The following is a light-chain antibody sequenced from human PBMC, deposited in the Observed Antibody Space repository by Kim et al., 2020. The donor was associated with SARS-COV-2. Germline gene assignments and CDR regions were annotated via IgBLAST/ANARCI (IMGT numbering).Light chain of an antibody. CDR3: NSRDTNDNVV. V-gene: IGLV3-19*01. Sequence: SELPQDPAVSVALGQTVRITCQGDSLRSYYATWYQQKPGQAPILVIYGKNNRPSGIPDRFSGSSSGNTASLTITGTQAGDEADYYCNSRDTNDNVVFGG. CDR2: GKN. J-gene: IGLJ2*01. CDR1: SLRSYY.